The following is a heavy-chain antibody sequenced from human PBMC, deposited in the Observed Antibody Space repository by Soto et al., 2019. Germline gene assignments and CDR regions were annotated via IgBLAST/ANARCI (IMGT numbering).Heavy chain of an antibody. CDR3: VKVSGVARQQLEH. CDR2: ISSDGSDK. CDR1: EFTFSKFA. D-gene: IGHD1-1*01. Sequence: HPGGPLRLSCPSSEFTFSKFAIHGVRQGPGKGREWVAAISSDGSDKYFSVYVKGRFTISRDNSKNTLFLQMNSLRVEDPAVYYCVKVSGVARQQLEHCGQGTLVTVPS. J-gene: IGHJ4*02. V-gene: IGHV3-30*18.